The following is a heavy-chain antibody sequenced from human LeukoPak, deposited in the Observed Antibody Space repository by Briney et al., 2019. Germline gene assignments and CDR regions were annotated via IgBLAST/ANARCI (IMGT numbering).Heavy chain of an antibody. J-gene: IGHJ6*02. D-gene: IGHD5-24*01. V-gene: IGHV4-61*02. CDR1: GGSISSGSYY. CDR3: ATADAEEMATNYYYYYGMDV. Sequence: SETLSLTCTVSGGSISSGSYYWSWIRQPAGKGLEWIGRIYTSGSTNYNPSLKSRVTISVDTSKNQFSLKLSSVTAADTAVYYCATADAEEMATNYYYYYGMDVWGQGTTVTVSS. CDR2: IYTSGST.